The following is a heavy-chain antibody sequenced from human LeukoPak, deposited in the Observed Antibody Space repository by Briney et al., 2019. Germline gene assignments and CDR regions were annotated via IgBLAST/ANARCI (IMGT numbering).Heavy chain of an antibody. J-gene: IGHJ3*02. D-gene: IGHD3-22*01. V-gene: IGHV3-7*05. CDR3: ARVPYYYDSSPGFDI. CDR1: GFTFSSYW. CDR2: IKKDGSEN. Sequence: GGSLRLSCVVSGFTFSSYWMSWVRQAPGKGLEWVANIKKDGSENYYVDSVKGRFTISRDNAKNSLYLQINSLRAEDTAVYYCARVPYYYDSSPGFDIWGQGTMVTVSS.